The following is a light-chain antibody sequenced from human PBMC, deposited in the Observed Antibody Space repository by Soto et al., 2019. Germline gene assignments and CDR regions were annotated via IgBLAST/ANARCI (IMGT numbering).Light chain of an antibody. Sequence: EIVLTQSPGTLSLSPGERATLSCRASQSVSSSYLAWYQQKPGQAPRLLIYDASSRATGIPDRFCGSGSGTDFTLTISRLEPEDFAVFYCQQYGSSPRTFGQGTKLEIK. CDR2: DAS. CDR1: QSVSSSY. CDR3: QQYGSSPRT. J-gene: IGKJ2*01. V-gene: IGKV3-20*01.